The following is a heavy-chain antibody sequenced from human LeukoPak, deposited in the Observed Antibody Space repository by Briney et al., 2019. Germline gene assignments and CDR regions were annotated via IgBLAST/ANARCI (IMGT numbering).Heavy chain of an antibody. CDR3: ATSRYSGYDSVYYYGMDV. CDR1: GYTLTELS. V-gene: IGHV1-24*01. Sequence: ASVKVSCKVSGYTLTELSMHWVRQAPGKGLEWMGGFDPEDGETIYAQKFQGRVTMTEDTSTDTAYMELSSLRSEDTAVYYCATSRYSGYDSVYYYGMDVWGQGTAVTVSS. D-gene: IGHD5-12*01. J-gene: IGHJ6*02. CDR2: FDPEDGET.